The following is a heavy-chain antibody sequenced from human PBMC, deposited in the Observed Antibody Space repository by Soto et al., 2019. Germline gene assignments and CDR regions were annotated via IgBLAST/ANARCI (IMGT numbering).Heavy chain of an antibody. D-gene: IGHD3-10*01. J-gene: IGHJ6*04. CDR1: GFTLSGRS. Sequence: EVQLVESGGGVFQPGGSLRLSCAASGFTLSGRSMHWVRQAPGKGLVWVSGIDNAGTDSTYADSVKGRFTSSRDNAKNMLYLQMNSLRVEDTAVYYCARGWFGPDVWGKGTTVTVSS. CDR3: ARGWFGPDV. V-gene: IGHV3-74*01. CDR2: IDNAGTDS.